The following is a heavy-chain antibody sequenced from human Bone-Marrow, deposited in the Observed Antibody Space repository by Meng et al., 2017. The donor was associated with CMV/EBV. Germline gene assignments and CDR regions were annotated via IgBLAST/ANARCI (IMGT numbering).Heavy chain of an antibody. Sequence: GGSLRLSCAASGFTFDDYAMHWVRQAPGKGLEWVSLISWDGGSTYYADSVKGRFTISRDNAKNSLYLQMNSLRAEDTAVYYCARFWSGYYTIDYWGQGTLVTVSS. CDR2: ISWDGGST. CDR1: GFTFDDYA. CDR3: ARFWSGYYTIDY. V-gene: IGHV3-43D*03. D-gene: IGHD3-3*01. J-gene: IGHJ4*02.